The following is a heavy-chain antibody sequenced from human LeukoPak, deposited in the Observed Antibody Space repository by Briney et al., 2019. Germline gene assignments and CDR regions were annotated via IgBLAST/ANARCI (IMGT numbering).Heavy chain of an antibody. CDR3: AKDMDYYGSGSTHWNAFDI. D-gene: IGHD3-10*01. V-gene: IGHV3-30*18. CDR1: GFTFSSYG. CDR2: ISYDGSNK. Sequence: GRSLRLSCAASGFTFSSYGMHWVRQAPGKGLEWVAAISYDGSNKYYADSVKGRFTISRDNSKNTLYLQMNSLRAEDAAVYYCAKDMDYYGSGSTHWNAFDIWGQGTMVTVSS. J-gene: IGHJ3*02.